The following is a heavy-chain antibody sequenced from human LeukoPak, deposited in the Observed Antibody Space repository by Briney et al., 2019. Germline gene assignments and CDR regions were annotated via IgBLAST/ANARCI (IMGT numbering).Heavy chain of an antibody. J-gene: IGHJ4*02. V-gene: IGHV3-23*01. D-gene: IGHD3-3*01. CDR1: KFNFNSYG. Sequence: PGGSLRLSCTTSKFNFNSYGMTWVRQAPGKGLEWVSSISGSGGSTQYAASVQGRFTISRDNSKNTLYLQMNSLRAEDTAVYYCAKHYDFWSGSNPDWGQGTLVTVSS. CDR2: ISGSGGST. CDR3: AKHYDFWSGSNPD.